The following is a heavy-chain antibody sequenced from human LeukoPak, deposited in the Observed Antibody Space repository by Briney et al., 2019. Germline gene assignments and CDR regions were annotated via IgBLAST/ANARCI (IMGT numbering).Heavy chain of an antibody. Sequence: PGGSLRLSCAASGFTFSSHGMNWVRQAPGKGLEWVSGISPSGGITYYTDSVKGRFTISRDNSKNTVSLQMNSLRGEDTAVYYCAKLGGVVVAAIYAFDIWGQGTMVTVSS. V-gene: IGHV3-23*01. J-gene: IGHJ3*02. CDR1: GFTFSSHG. D-gene: IGHD2-15*01. CDR3: AKLGGVVVAAIYAFDI. CDR2: ISPSGGIT.